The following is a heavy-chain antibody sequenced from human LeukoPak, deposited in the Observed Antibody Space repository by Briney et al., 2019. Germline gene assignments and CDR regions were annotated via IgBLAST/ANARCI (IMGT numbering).Heavy chain of an antibody. Sequence: PGGSLRLSCAASRFTFSSYGMHWVRQAPGKGLEWVAVIWYDGSNKYYADSVKGRFTISRDNSKNTLYLQMNSLRAEDTAVYYCAKESIYYDSSGYYHGGLDYWGQGTLVTVSS. V-gene: IGHV3-33*06. CDR2: IWYDGSNK. J-gene: IGHJ4*02. CDR1: RFTFSSYG. CDR3: AKESIYYDSSGYYHGGLDY. D-gene: IGHD3-22*01.